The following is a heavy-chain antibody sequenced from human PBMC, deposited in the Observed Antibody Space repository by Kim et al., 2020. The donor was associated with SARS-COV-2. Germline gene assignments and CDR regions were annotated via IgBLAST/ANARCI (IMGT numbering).Heavy chain of an antibody. CDR3: AREVRGSSYYYGMDV. J-gene: IGHJ6*02. V-gene: IGHV3-53*04. D-gene: IGHD3-10*01. CDR1: GFTVSSNY. Sequence: GGSLRLSCAASGFTVSSNYMSWVLQAPGKGLEWVSVIYSGGSTYYADSVKGRFTISRHNSKNTLYLQMNSLRAEDTAVYYCAREVRGSSYYYGMDVWGQGTTVTVSS. CDR2: IYSGGST.